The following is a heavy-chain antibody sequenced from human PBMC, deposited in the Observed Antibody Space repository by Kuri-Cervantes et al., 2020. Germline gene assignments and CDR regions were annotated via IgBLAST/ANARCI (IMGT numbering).Heavy chain of an antibody. V-gene: IGHV4-31*03. CDR3: AREGGYYYDSSGYYVTGWFDP. D-gene: IGHD3-22*01. J-gene: IGHJ5*02. CDR1: GGSISSGGYY. CDR2: IYYSGST. Sequence: SETLSLTCTVSGGSISSGGYYWSWIRQHPGKGLEWIGYIYYSGSTYYNPSLKSRVTISVDTSKNQFSLKLSSVTAADTAVYYCAREGGYYYDSSGYYVTGWFDPWGQGTLVTVSS.